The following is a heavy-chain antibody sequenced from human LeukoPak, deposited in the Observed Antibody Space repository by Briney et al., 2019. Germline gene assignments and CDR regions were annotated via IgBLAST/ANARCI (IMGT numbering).Heavy chain of an antibody. CDR3: ARDPDGGWFDP. CDR2: ISSSSYI. CDR1: GFTFSSYS. D-gene: IGHD1-14*01. V-gene: IGHV3-21*01. Sequence: GGSLRLSCAASGFTFSSYSMNWVRQAQGKGLEWVSSISSSSYIYYADSVKGRFTISRDNAKNSLYLQMNSLRAEDTAVYYCARDPDGGWFDPWGQGTLVTVSS. J-gene: IGHJ5*02.